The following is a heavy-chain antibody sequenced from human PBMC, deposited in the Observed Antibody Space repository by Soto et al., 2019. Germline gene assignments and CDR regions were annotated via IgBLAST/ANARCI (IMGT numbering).Heavy chain of an antibody. CDR1: GFTFSSYD. CDR2: IKNSDGRT. J-gene: IGHJ5*02. V-gene: IGHV3-23*01. D-gene: IGHD3-3*01. Sequence: EVQLLESGGGLVQPGGSLRLSCAASGFTFSSYDMSWVRQAPGKGLEWISVIKNSDGRTYYADSVKGRFTISRDNSQNTLYLQMNSLRAEDTAVYYCARTYTCWSDHYRGENWFDTWGQGTLVTVSP. CDR3: ARTYTCWSDHYRGENWFDT.